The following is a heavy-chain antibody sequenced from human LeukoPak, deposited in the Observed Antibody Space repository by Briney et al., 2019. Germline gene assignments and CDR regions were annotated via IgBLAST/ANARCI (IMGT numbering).Heavy chain of an antibody. CDR3: ARDFRYRDSSGYYSFDY. D-gene: IGHD3-22*01. V-gene: IGHV3-48*02. CDR2: LSGRSDST. Sequence: GGSLRLSCAASGFTFTIYGMNWLRQAPGKGLEWVSYLSGRSDSTYYAESVKGRFTISRDNARNSLYLQMNSLRDEDTAVYYCARDFRYRDSSGYYSFDYWGQGTLVTVSS. CDR1: GFTFTIYG. J-gene: IGHJ4*02.